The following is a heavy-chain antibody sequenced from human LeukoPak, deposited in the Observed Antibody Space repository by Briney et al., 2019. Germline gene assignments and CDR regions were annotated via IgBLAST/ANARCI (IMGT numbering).Heavy chain of an antibody. CDR2: IIPIFGTP. J-gene: IGHJ4*02. CDR3: ARGFIAAAGTVPRGFDY. V-gene: IGHV1-69*13. CDR1: GYSFTSYA. Sequence: ASVKVSCKASGYSFTSYAMNWVRQAPGQGLEWMGVIIPIFGTPDYAQKFQGRVTITADESTSTAYMELSSLTSEDTAVYYCARGFIAAAGTVPRGFDYWGQGTLVPVSS. D-gene: IGHD6-13*01.